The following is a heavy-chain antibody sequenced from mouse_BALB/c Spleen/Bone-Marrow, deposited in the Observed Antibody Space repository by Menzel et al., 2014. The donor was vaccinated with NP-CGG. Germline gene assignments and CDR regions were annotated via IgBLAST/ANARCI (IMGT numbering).Heavy chain of an antibody. CDR1: GFSLSRYN. CDR2: IWGGGGT. D-gene: IGHD2-3*01. V-gene: IGHV2-6-4*01. J-gene: IGHJ4*01. Sequence: VKVVESGPGLVAPSQNLSITCTVSGFSLSRYNIHWIRQPPGKGLEWLGMIWGGGGTDHNSALKSRLRISKDNSKGQIFLKINSLQIDDTAMYYCARKDGGYYVMDYWGQGTSVTVSS. CDR3: ARKDGGYYVMDY.